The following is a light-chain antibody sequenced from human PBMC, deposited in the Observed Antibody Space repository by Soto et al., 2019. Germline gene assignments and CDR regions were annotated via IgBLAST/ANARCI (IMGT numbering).Light chain of an antibody. CDR2: DAS. CDR1: PSVSNF. J-gene: IGKJ1*01. Sequence: EIVLTQSPATLSLSPGERATLSCRASPSVSNFLAWYQQKPGQAPRLLISDASNRATGIPGRFSGSGSVTDFSLTISSLEPEDFAVYYCQQRSNWPWTFGQGTKVEIK. V-gene: IGKV3-11*01. CDR3: QQRSNWPWT.